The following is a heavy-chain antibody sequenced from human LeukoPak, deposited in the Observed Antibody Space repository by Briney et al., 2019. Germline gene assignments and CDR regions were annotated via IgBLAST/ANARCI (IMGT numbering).Heavy chain of an antibody. J-gene: IGHJ4*02. CDR3: ARDRPPQLVRPFDY. CDR1: GYTFTGYY. CDR2: ISPNSGGT. Sequence: ASVKVSCKASGYTFTGYYMHWVRQAPGQGLEWMGWISPNSGGTNYAQKFQGRVTMTRDTSISTAYMELSRLRSDDTAVYYCARDRPPQLVRPFDYWGQGTLVTVSS. D-gene: IGHD6-13*01. V-gene: IGHV1-2*02.